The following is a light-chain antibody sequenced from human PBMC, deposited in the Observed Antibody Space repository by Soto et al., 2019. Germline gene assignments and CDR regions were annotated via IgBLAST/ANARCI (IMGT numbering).Light chain of an antibody. CDR3: QQRYNWPIT. Sequence: EIVLTQSPATLSLSPEDTATLSCRASQSVSGYIGWYQQKPGQAPRLLIYADSNRATGIPARFSGSGSGTDFTLTISSLEPEDFSVYYCQQRYNWPITFGQGTRLEIK. CDR1: QSVSGY. J-gene: IGKJ5*01. V-gene: IGKV3-11*01. CDR2: ADS.